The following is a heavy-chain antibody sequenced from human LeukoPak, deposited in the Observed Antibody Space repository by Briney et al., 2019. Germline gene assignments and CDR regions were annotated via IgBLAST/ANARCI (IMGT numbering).Heavy chain of an antibody. D-gene: IGHD5-24*01. V-gene: IGHV3-33*01. CDR3: VRDYGDGYTHRGFDH. Sequence: GRSLRLSCEASGFTFRNYGMHWVRQAPDEGLEWVALIWYDGLDEYYPDSVKGRFTISRDNSKNTLYLQLNSLRVEDTAVYYCVRDYGDGYTHRGFDHWGQGTLVSVSS. CDR1: GFTFRNYG. J-gene: IGHJ4*02. CDR2: IWYDGLDE.